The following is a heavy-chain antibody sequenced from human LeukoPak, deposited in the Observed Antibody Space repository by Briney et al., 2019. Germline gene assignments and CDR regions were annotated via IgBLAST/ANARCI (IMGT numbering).Heavy chain of an antibody. Sequence: GGSLRLSCVVSGFTFDMSTMTWVRQAPGKGPEWVAKMKEDGTEIFYAGSVAGRITISRDNSKNSLYLRMNSLRVEDTAVYYCATGGAPGGRFENWGQGTLVTVSS. CDR2: MKEDGTEI. V-gene: IGHV3-7*01. J-gene: IGHJ4*02. D-gene: IGHD3-16*01. CDR3: ATGGAPGGRFEN. CDR1: GFTFDMST.